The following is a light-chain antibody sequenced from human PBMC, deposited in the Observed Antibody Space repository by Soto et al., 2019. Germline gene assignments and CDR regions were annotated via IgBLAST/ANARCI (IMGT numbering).Light chain of an antibody. CDR1: QSVSSY. V-gene: IGKV3-11*01. J-gene: IGKJ3*01. Sequence: EIVLTQSPATLSLSPGERATLSCRASQSVSSYLAWYQQKPGQAPRLLIYDASNRATGIPARFSGSGSGTDFTLTISSLEPEDFAVYYCQQRSNWPPKENMVTFGPGTKVDIK. CDR3: QQRSNWPPKENMVT. CDR2: DAS.